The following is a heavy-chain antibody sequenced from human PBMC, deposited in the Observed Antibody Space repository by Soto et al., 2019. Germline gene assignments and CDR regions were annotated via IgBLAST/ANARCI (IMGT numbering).Heavy chain of an antibody. D-gene: IGHD3-3*01. Sequence: QLHLVQSGAGVKKPGASVTVSCSASGYPVTAYYMHSVRQAPGRGLEWMGGINPATGATKYAQSFLGRVTMRGDRSRRTVFMELRGRTSVDTAVFCGVRGGGVGVAGSAAFDRWGQGPLVTVSS. V-gene: IGHV1-2*02. J-gene: IGHJ3*02. CDR3: VRGGGVGVAGSAAFDR. CDR1: GYPVTAYY. CDR2: INPATGAT.